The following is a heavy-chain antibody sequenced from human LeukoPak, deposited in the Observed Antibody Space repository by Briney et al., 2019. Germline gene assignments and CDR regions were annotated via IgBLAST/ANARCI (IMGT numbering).Heavy chain of an antibody. CDR1: GGTFSSYA. J-gene: IGHJ4*02. D-gene: IGHD3-22*01. V-gene: IGHV1-69*04. CDR2: IIPILGIA. CDR3: ASLHWGSGYTARAFDY. Sequence: GASVKVSCKASGGTFSSYAISWVRQAPGQGLEWMGRIIPILGIANYAQKFQGRVTITADKSTSTAYMELSSLRSEDTAVYYCASLHWGSGYTARAFDYWGQGTLVTVSS.